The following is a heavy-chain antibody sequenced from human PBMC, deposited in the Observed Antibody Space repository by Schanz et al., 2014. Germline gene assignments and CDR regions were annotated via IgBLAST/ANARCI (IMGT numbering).Heavy chain of an antibody. CDR1: GFTFSSYA. Sequence: EVQLLESGGGLVQPGGSLRLSCAASGFTFSSYAMSWVRQAPGKGLEWVSAISASGGTTYYADSVKGRFTISRDNSKNTVYLQMNSLRPGDTAVYYCANNWNLDYWGQGTLVTVSS. V-gene: IGHV3-23*01. J-gene: IGHJ4*02. CDR3: ANNWNLDY. D-gene: IGHD1-20*01. CDR2: ISASGGTT.